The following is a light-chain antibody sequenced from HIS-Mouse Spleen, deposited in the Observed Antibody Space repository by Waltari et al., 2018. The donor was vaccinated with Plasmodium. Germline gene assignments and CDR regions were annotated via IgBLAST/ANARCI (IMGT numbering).Light chain of an antibody. CDR3: QQSYSTWT. Sequence: DIQMTQSPSSLSASVGDRVTITCRASPSISSYLNWYPQKPGKAPRLLIYAASSLQSGVPSRFSGSGSGTDFTLTISSLQPEDFATYYCQQSYSTWTFGQGTKVEIK. J-gene: IGKJ1*01. CDR2: AAS. V-gene: IGKV1-39*01. CDR1: PSISSY.